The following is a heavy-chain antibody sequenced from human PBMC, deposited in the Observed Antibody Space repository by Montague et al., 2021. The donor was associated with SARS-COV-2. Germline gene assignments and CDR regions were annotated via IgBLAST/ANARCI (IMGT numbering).Heavy chain of an antibody. D-gene: IGHD6-13*01. CDR1: GFTFSDYY. Sequence: SLRLSCAASGFTFSDYYMSWIRQAPGKGLEWVSYISSSGSTIYYADSVKGRFTISRGNAKNSLYLQMNSLRAEDTVVYYCARDGSSSWFNWFDPWGRGTLVTVSS. CDR3: ARDGSSSWFNWFDP. J-gene: IGHJ5*02. CDR2: ISSSGSTI. V-gene: IGHV3-11*01.